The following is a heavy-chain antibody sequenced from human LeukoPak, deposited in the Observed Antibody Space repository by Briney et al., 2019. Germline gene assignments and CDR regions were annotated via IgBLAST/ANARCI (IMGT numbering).Heavy chain of an antibody. D-gene: IGHD3-10*01. CDR3: ARRDYGYLLVFDY. V-gene: IGHV4-39*01. Sequence: PSETLSLTCTVSGGFISSSSYYWGWIRQPPGKGLEWIGSIYYTGSTYYNPSLKSRVTISVDTSKNQFSLKLSSVTAADTALYYCARRDYGYLLVFDYWGRGTLVTVSS. J-gene: IGHJ4*02. CDR1: GGFISSSSYY. CDR2: IYYTGST.